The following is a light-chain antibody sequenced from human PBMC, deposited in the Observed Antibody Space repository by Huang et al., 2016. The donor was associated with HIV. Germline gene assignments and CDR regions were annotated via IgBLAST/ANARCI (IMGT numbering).Light chain of an antibody. J-gene: IGKJ4*01. V-gene: IGKV1-39*01. CDR2: AAS. Sequence: DIQMTQSPSSLSASFGHRVTITCRASQTINNYLHWYQQKAGKAHKLLFYAASSLQDVGPTMFSGSGSGTDFILTISGLQPEDGGIYYCQQSYSPRVAFGEGTRVEVK. CDR1: QTINNY. CDR3: QQSYSPRVA.